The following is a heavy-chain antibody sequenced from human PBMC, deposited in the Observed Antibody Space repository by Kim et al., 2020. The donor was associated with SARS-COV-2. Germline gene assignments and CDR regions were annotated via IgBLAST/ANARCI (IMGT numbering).Heavy chain of an antibody. Sequence: ASVKVSCKASGYTFTSYDINWVRQATGQGLEWMGSMNPNSGNTGYAQKFQGRVTMTRNTSISTAYMELSSLRSEDTAVYYCARDSGIAADFDYWGQGTLVTVSS. V-gene: IGHV1-8*01. CDR3: ARDSGIAADFDY. CDR2: MNPNSGNT. J-gene: IGHJ4*02. CDR1: GYTFTSYD. D-gene: IGHD6-13*01.